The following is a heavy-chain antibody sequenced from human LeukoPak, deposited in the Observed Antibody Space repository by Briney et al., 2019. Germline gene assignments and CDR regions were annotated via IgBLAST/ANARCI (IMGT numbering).Heavy chain of an antibody. CDR1: GGTFSSYA. CDR3: ARVSYDFWSGYPNYYGMDV. D-gene: IGHD3-3*01. Sequence: SVKVSCKASGGTFSSYAISWVRQAPGQGLEWMGRIIPILGIANYAQKFQGRVTITADKSTSTACMELSSLRSEDTAVYYCARVSYDFWSGYPNYYGMDVWGQGTTVTVSS. J-gene: IGHJ6*02. V-gene: IGHV1-69*04. CDR2: IIPILGIA.